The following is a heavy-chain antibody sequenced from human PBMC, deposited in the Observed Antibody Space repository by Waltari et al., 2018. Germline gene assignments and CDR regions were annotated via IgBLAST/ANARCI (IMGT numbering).Heavy chain of an antibody. CDR3: ASEFGLWFGEFNYYYYMDV. CDR2: IYYSGIT. D-gene: IGHD3-10*01. CDR1: GGSLSSSSYY. Sequence: QLQLQESGPGLVKPSETLSLTCTVSGGSLSSSSYYWGWIRQPPGQGLERIGSIYYSGITYYNPSLKSRVTISVDTSKNQFSLKLSSVTAADTAVYYCASEFGLWFGEFNYYYYMDVWGKGTTVTVSS. J-gene: IGHJ6*03. V-gene: IGHV4-39*01.